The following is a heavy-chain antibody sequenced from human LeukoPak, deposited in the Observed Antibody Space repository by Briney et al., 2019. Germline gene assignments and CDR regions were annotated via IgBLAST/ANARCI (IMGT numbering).Heavy chain of an antibody. CDR2: ISTDGSNT. CDR3: ARETIAVAGNFFDY. Sequence: AGGSLRLSCAASGFTFSTYWMHWVRQAPGKGLVWVSRISTDGSNTNYADSVRGRFTISRDNAKNTLYLQMNSLRAEDTAVYYCARETIAVAGNFFDYWGQGTLVTVSS. D-gene: IGHD6-19*01. V-gene: IGHV3-74*01. J-gene: IGHJ4*02. CDR1: GFTFSTYW.